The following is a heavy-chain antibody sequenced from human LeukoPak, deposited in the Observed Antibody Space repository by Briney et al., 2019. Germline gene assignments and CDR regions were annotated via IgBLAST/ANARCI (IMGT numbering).Heavy chain of an antibody. CDR3: ARDPYSGNYGNDYYYYMDV. Sequence: GGSLRLSCAASGFTFSSYSMNWVRQAPGKGLEWVSSITSSSSYIYYADSVKGRFTISRDNAKNSLYLQMDSLGPEDTAVYYCARDPYSGNYGNDYYYYMDVWGKGTTVTISS. CDR1: GFTFSSYS. CDR2: ITSSSSYI. V-gene: IGHV3-21*01. J-gene: IGHJ6*03. D-gene: IGHD1-26*01.